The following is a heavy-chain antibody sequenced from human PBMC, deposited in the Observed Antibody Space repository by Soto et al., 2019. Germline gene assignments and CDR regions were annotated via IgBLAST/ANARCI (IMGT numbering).Heavy chain of an antibody. CDR2: MNPNSGDT. CDR1: GYTFSTYD. J-gene: IGHJ6*02. D-gene: IGHD3-10*01. Sequence: QVQLVQSGAEVKKPGASVKVSCKTSGYTFSTYDINWVRQAPGQGLEWMGWMNPNSGDTGYVQKFLGRLTMTRDSTIRTVYMELSRLSSEDTAVYYCARVNYYGSGSYQDFFYFYALDVWGQGTTVTVSS. CDR3: ARVNYYGSGSYQDFFYFYALDV. V-gene: IGHV1-8*01.